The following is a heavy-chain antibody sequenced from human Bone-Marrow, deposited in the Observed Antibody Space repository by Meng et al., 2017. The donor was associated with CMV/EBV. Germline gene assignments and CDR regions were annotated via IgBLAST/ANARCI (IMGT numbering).Heavy chain of an antibody. Sequence: GESLKISCAASGFTFSSYEMNWVRQAPGKGLEWVSYISSSGSTIYYADSVKGRFTISRDNAKNSLYLQMNSLRAEDTAVYYCARDNTYITIFGVVSSFDPWGQGTLVTVYS. V-gene: IGHV3-48*03. CDR2: ISSSGSTI. CDR3: ARDNTYITIFGVVSSFDP. D-gene: IGHD3-3*01. J-gene: IGHJ5*02. CDR1: GFTFSSYE.